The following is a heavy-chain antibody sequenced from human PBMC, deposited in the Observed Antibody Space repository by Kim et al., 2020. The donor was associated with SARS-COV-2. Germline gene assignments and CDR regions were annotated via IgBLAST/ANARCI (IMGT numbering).Heavy chain of an antibody. CDR1: GGSISTSSYY. CDR2: IYYSGTT. J-gene: IGHJ6*02. CDR3: ARHRGYTYGYYYYSYGMDV. V-gene: IGHV4-39*01. D-gene: IGHD5-18*01. Sequence: SETLSLTCTVSGGSISTSSYYWGWIRQPPGKGLEWIGSIYYSGTTHYNPSLKSRVTISVDTSKNQFSLKLSSVTAADTAVYYCARHRGYTYGYYYYSYGMDVWGQGTTVTVSS.